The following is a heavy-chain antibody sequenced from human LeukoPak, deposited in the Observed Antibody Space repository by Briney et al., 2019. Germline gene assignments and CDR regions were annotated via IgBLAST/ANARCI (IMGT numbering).Heavy chain of an antibody. Sequence: HPGGSLRLSCAASGFTFSSYSLNWVRQAPGKGLEWVAYIGGDSNTIYYADSVKGRFTISRDNAKNSLYLQMNSLRAEDTAVYYCARVQLELRSVWFDPWGQGTLVTVSS. CDR1: GFTFSSYS. D-gene: IGHD1-7*01. CDR2: IGGDSNTI. CDR3: ARVQLELRSVWFDP. J-gene: IGHJ5*02. V-gene: IGHV3-48*04.